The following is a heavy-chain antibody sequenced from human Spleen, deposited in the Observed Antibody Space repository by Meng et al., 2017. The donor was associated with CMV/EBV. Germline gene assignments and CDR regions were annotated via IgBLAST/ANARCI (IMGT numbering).Heavy chain of an antibody. Sequence: GESLKISCVVSGFTFSRFWMSWVRQPPGKGLEWVANIKQDGSEEYYVGSVKGRFTISRDNAKNSLYLQMDSLRVEDTAVYYCVKNRRDDWTGYYSFDFWGQGTLVTVSS. V-gene: IGHV3-7*01. CDR3: VKNRRDDWTGYYSFDF. CDR1: GFTFSRFW. CDR2: IKQDGSEE. D-gene: IGHD3/OR15-3a*01. J-gene: IGHJ4*02.